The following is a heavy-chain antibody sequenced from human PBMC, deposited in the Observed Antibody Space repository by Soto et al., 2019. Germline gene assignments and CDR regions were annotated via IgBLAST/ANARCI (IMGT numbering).Heavy chain of an antibody. D-gene: IGHD6-13*01. CDR1: GFTFSSYG. Sequence: QVQLVESGGGVVQPGRSLRLSCAASGFTFSSYGMHWVRQAPGKGLEWVAVIWYDGSNKYYADSVKGRFTISRDNSKNKLYLQMSSLRAEDTAVYYCARVNSGSSSGPDAFDIWGQGTMVTVSS. J-gene: IGHJ3*02. V-gene: IGHV3-33*01. CDR2: IWYDGSNK. CDR3: ARVNSGSSSGPDAFDI.